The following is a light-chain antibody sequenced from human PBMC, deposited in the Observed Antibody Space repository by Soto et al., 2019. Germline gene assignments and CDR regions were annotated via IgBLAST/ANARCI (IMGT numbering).Light chain of an antibody. J-gene: IGLJ1*01. V-gene: IGLV2-11*01. CDR2: DVN. CDR3: CSYAGSNTKV. CDR1: NSDVGGYNY. Sequence: QSALPQPRSVSGSPGQSVIISCTGTNSDVGGYNYVSWYQQHPGKAPKLMIYDVNMRPSGVPDRVSGSKSGNTASLTISGLQADDEADYYCCSYAGSNTKVFGTGTKVTVL.